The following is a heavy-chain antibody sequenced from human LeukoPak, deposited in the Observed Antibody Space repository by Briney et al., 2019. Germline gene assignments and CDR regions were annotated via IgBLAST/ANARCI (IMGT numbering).Heavy chain of an antibody. Sequence: GGSLRLSCAASGFTFSSYGIHWVRQAPGKGLEWVAVISYDGSNKYYADSVKGRFTVSRDNSKNTLNLQMNSLRAEDTAVYYCAKMRTPTAHSGDAFDIWGQGTMVTVSS. CDR1: GFTFSSYG. CDR3: AKMRTPTAHSGDAFDI. CDR2: ISYDGSNK. J-gene: IGHJ3*02. V-gene: IGHV3-30*18. D-gene: IGHD4-17*01.